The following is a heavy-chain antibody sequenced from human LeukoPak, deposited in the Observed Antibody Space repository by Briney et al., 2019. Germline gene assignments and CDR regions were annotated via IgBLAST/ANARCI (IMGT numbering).Heavy chain of an antibody. Sequence: GASVKVSCKASGYTFTSYGISWVRQAPGQGLEWMGWITANTGERYYAQRFQGRVTWTTDTSANTAYMELRSLTSDDTAVYYCAREGMSGFSSGWYADHWGQGTLITVSS. J-gene: IGHJ4*02. D-gene: IGHD6-19*01. CDR3: AREGMSGFSSGWYADH. CDR1: GYTFTSYG. V-gene: IGHV1-18*01. CDR2: ITANTGER.